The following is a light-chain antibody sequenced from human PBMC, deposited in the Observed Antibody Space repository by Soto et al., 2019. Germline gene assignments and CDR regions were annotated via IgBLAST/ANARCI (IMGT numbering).Light chain of an antibody. Sequence: EIMMTQSPATLSVSPGERATLSCRASHSVRSSLAWYQQKPGQAPRLLIHGASTRATGIPGRFSGSGSGTEFTLIISSLQSEDFAVYYCQQYNEWPETFGHGTKVDIK. CDR1: HSVRSS. V-gene: IGKV3-15*01. J-gene: IGKJ1*01. CDR2: GAS. CDR3: QQYNEWPET.